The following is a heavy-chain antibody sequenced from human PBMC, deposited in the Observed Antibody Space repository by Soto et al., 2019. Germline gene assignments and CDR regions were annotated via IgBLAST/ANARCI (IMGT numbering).Heavy chain of an antibody. Sequence: QVQLVQSGAEVKKPGASVKVSCKASGYTFISHYMPWVRQAPGQRLEWMGIINPSGGSTSYAQRFQGRVTMTRDTSTSTFYMELNSLRFEDTAGYYCASSRLYEFACDYWGQGTLVTVSS. V-gene: IGHV1-46*01. CDR1: GYTFISHY. CDR2: INPSGGST. J-gene: IGHJ4*02. CDR3: ASSRLYEFACDY. D-gene: IGHD3-16*01.